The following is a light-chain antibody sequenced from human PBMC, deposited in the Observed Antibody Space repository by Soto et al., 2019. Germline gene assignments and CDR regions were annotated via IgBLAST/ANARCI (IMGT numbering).Light chain of an antibody. CDR1: QSVSSNY. CDR3: QQYGSSPTWT. V-gene: IGKV3-20*01. J-gene: IGKJ1*01. Sequence: ESVLTQSPGTLSLSRRERGTLSCRASQSVSSNYLAWYQQKPGQATRLLIYGASTRAYGIPDRFSGSVSGTDFTLTLSRLEPEDSAVYDCQQYGSSPTWTFGQGTKVDIK. CDR2: GAS.